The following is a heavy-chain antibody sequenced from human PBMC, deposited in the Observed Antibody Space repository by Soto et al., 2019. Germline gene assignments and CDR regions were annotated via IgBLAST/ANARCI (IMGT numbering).Heavy chain of an antibody. CDR3: ARAATVTSGADY. CDR1: GGSISSGGYY. V-gene: IGHV4-31*03. CDR2: INYSGST. Sequence: QVQLQESGPGLVKPSQTLSLTCTVSGGSISSGGYYWSWIRQHPGKGLEWIGYINYSGSTYYNPSLKSRVTISVDTSKNQFALKLSSVTAADTAVYYGARAATVTSGADYWGQGTLVTVSS. D-gene: IGHD4-17*01. J-gene: IGHJ4*02.